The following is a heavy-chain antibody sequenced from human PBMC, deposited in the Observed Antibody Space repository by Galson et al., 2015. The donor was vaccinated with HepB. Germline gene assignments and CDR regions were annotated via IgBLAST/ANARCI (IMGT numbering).Heavy chain of an antibody. J-gene: IGHJ6*02. CDR1: GFTFSLYW. CDR2: INSDGNRA. CDR3: ARESRYCSGGICYAGGDYYYYYGMDV. V-gene: IGHV3-74*01. Sequence: SLRLSCAPSGFTFSLYWMHWVRQVPGKGLVWVSRINSDGNRASYADSVTGRFIISRDNAKNTLYLYMNSLRVEDTAVYYCARESRYCSGGICYAGGDYYYYYGMDVWGQGTTVTVSS. D-gene: IGHD2-15*01.